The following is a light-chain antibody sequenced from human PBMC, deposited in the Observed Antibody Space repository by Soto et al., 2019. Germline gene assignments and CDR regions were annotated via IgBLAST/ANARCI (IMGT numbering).Light chain of an antibody. J-gene: IGKJ2*01. CDR3: QQYGSSPSMYT. CDR1: QSVSSSD. Sequence: EIVLTQSPGTLSLSPGERATLSCRASQSVSSSDLAWYQQKPGQAPRLLIYGASSRATGIPDRFSGSGSGTDFTLTISRLEPEDFAVYDCQQYGSSPSMYTFGQGTKLEIK. CDR2: GAS. V-gene: IGKV3-20*01.